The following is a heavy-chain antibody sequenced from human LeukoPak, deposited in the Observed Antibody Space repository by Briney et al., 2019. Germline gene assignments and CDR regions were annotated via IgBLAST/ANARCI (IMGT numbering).Heavy chain of an antibody. V-gene: IGHV3-15*01. CDR2: IKSKTDGGTT. D-gene: IGHD2-15*01. Sequence: GGSLRLSCAASGFTFSNAWMSWVRQAPGKGLEWVCRIKSKTDGGTTDYAAPVKGRFTISRDDSKNTLYLQMNSLKTEDTAVYYCTPRASYCSGGSCYSEWFDPWGQGTLVTVSS. CDR1: GFTFSNAW. J-gene: IGHJ5*02. CDR3: TPRASYCSGGSCYSEWFDP.